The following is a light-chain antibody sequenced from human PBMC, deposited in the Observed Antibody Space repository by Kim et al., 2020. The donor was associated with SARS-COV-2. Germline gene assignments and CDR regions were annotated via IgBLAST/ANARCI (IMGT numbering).Light chain of an antibody. CDR1: NIGSTS. V-gene: IGLV3-21*04. CDR2: YDS. J-gene: IGLJ3*02. CDR3: QVWDSDSDHPGV. Sequence: SYELTQPPSVAVAPGETARITCGGNNIGSTSVHWYQQKPGQAPVLVIYYDSDRPSGIPERFSGSNSGNTATLTISRVEAGDEADYSCQVWDSDSDHPGVFGGGTKLTVL.